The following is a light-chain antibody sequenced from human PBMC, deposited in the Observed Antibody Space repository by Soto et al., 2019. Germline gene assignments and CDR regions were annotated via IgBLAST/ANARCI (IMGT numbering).Light chain of an antibody. CDR2: WAS. Sequence: DIVMTQSPDSLAVSLGERATINCKSSQSGLYSSNNKNYLAWYQQKPGQPPKLLIYWASTRESGVPDRFSGSGSGTDFALNISSLQAEDVAVYYCQQYYRPPVGPGPKVDIK. J-gene: IGKJ3*01. CDR3: QQYYRPP. CDR1: QSGLYSSNNKNY. V-gene: IGKV4-1*01.